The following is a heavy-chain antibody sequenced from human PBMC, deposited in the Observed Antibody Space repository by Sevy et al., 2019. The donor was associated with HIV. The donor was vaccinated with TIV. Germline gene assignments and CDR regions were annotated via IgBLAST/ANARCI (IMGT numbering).Heavy chain of an antibody. D-gene: IGHD5-12*01. V-gene: IGHV1-18*01. Sequence: ASVKVSCKASGYTFTSYGISWVRQAPGQGLEWMGWISAYNGNTNYAQKLQGRVTMTTDTSTSTAYMELRSLRSDDTAVYYCANVGMYSGYDLREVNYYYYGMDVWGQGTTVTVSS. CDR2: ISAYNGNT. CDR1: GYTFTSYG. J-gene: IGHJ6*02. CDR3: ANVGMYSGYDLREVNYYYYGMDV.